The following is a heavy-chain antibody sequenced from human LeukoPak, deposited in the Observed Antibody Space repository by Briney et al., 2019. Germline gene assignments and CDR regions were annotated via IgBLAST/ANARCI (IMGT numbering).Heavy chain of an antibody. J-gene: IGHJ6*02. CDR1: GFTFDDYA. CDR3: AKDGSGWFGYGMDV. CDR2: ISWNSGSI. Sequence: GGSLRLSCAASGFTFDDYAMHWVRHAPGKGLEWVSGISWNSGSIGYADSVKGRFTISRDNAKNSLYLQMNSLRAEDTALYYCAKDGSGWFGYGMDVWGQGTTVTVSS. D-gene: IGHD6-19*01. V-gene: IGHV3-9*01.